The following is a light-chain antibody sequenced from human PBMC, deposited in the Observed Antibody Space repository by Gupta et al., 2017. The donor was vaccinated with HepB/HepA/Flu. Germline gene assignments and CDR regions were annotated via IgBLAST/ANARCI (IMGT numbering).Light chain of an antibody. CDR3: SSYTSSRSWV. Sequence: QSALTQPASVSGSLGQPITISCTGPSSDVGGYNFVSWYQQHPGKAPKLMIYDVSNRPSGVSNRFSGSNSGNTASLTISGLQAEDEADYHCSSYTSSRSWVFGGGTKLTVL. V-gene: IGLV2-14*01. CDR1: SSDVGGYNF. J-gene: IGLJ3*02. CDR2: DVS.